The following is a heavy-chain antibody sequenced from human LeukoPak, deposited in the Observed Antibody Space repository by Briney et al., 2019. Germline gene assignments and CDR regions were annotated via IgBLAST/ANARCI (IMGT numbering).Heavy chain of an antibody. V-gene: IGHV3-30-3*01. Sequence: GGSLRLSCAASGFTFSSYAMHWVRQAPGKGLEWVAVISYDGSNKYYADSVKGRFTISRDNSKNTLYLQMNSPRAEDTAVYYCASKMTTVTYLDYWGQGTLVTVSS. D-gene: IGHD4-17*01. CDR2: ISYDGSNK. CDR1: GFTFSSYA. J-gene: IGHJ4*02. CDR3: ASKMTTVTYLDY.